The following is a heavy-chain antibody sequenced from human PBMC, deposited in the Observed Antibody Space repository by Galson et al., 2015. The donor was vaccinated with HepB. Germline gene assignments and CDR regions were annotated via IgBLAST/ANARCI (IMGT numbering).Heavy chain of an antibody. D-gene: IGHD3-10*01. CDR3: ARRQMVRGGVNWFDP. J-gene: IGHJ5*02. V-gene: IGHV1-2*02. Sequence: SVKVSCKASGSTFTGYYMHWVRQAPGQGLEWMGWINPNSGGTNYAQKFQGRVTMTRDTSISTAYMELSRLRSDDTAVYYCARRQMVRGGVNWFDPWSQGTLVTVSS. CDR1: GSTFTGYY. CDR2: INPNSGGT.